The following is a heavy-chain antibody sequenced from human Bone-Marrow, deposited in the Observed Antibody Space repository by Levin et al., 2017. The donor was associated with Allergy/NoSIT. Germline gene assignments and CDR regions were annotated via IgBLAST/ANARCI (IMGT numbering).Heavy chain of an antibody. Sequence: ASVKVSCKASGGTFSSYAISWVRQAPGQGLEWMGGIIPIFGTANYAQKFQGRVTITADESTSTAYMELSSLRSEDTAVYYCAREVGDIVVVPAANYFDYWGQGTLVTVSS. J-gene: IGHJ4*02. CDR1: GGTFSSYA. CDR3: AREVGDIVVVPAANYFDY. V-gene: IGHV1-69*13. D-gene: IGHD2-2*01. CDR2: IIPIFGTA.